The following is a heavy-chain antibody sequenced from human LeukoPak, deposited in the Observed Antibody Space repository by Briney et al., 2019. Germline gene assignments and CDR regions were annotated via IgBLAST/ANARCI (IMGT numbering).Heavy chain of an antibody. J-gene: IGHJ6*02. D-gene: IGHD3-10*01. CDR2: INHSGST. CDR1: GGSFSGYY. V-gene: IGHV4-34*09. CDR3: ARDGITMVRGVIMSYGMDV. Sequence: ASETLSLTCAVYGGSFSGYYWSWIRQPPGKGLEWIGEINHSGSTNYNPSLKSRVTISVDTSKNQFSLKLSSVTAADTAVYYCARDGITMVRGVIMSYGMDVWGQGTTVTVSS.